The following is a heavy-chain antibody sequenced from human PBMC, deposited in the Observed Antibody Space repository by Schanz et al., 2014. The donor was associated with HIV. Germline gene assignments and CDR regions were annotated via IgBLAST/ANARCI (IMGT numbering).Heavy chain of an antibody. J-gene: IGHJ5*02. CDR1: GFTFSSYG. CDR2: IWYDGSNK. V-gene: IGHV3-33*08. Sequence: VQLVESGGGLVQPGGSLTLSCAASGFTFSSYGMHWVRQAPGKGLEWVAVIWYDGSNKYXXDSVKGRXXTSRDNSKXXXYLQMNSLRAEDTAVYYCARAFSVGQLVRVXXSWGQGTPXXVSS. D-gene: IGHD6-6*01. CDR3: ARAFSVGQLVRVXXS.